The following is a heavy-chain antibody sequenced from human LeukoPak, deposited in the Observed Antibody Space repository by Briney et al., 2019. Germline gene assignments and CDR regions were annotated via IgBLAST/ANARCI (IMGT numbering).Heavy chain of an antibody. Sequence: GASVKVSCKASGYTFTTYDINWVRQATGQGLEWMGWMNPNSGNTGYAQKFQGRVTMTRNTSISTAYMELSSLRSEDTAVYYCAREKSSSGSLDVWGQETTVTVSS. V-gene: IGHV1-8*01. CDR2: MNPNSGNT. J-gene: IGHJ6*02. CDR3: AREKSSSGSLDV. D-gene: IGHD6-19*01. CDR1: GYTFTTYD.